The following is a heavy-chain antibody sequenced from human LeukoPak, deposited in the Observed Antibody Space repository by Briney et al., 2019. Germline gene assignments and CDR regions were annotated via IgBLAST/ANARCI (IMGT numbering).Heavy chain of an antibody. J-gene: IGHJ4*02. D-gene: IGHD3-22*01. CDR2: IYSGGST. Sequence: GSLRLSCAASGFTVSSNYMTWVRQAPGKGLEWVSVIYSGGSTYYADSMKGRFTISRDNSKNTLYLQMNSLRAEDTAVYYCAKDGQAATYYYDSGAYYYDYWGQGTLVTVSS. CDR3: AKDGQAATYYYDSGAYYYDY. CDR1: GFTVSSNY. V-gene: IGHV3-53*01.